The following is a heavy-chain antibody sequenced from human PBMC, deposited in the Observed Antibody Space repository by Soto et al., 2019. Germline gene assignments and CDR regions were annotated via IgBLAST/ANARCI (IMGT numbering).Heavy chain of an antibody. V-gene: IGHV4-39*01. D-gene: IGHD2-15*01. CDR1: GGSISSSSYY. CDR2: IYYSGST. CDR3: AGLGYCGGGGCYPDS. J-gene: IGHJ5*01. Sequence: SETLSLTCTVSGGSISSSSYYWGWIRQPPGKGLEWIGSIYYSGSTYYNPSLKSRVTMSVDTSKNQFSLKLSSVTAADTAVYYCAGLGYCGGGGCYPDSWGQGTLVTVSS.